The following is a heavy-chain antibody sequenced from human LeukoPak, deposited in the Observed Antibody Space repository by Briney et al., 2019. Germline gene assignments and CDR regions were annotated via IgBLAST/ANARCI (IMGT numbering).Heavy chain of an antibody. CDR2: FDPEDGET. CDR3: VVERYDDDSGHLDF. Sequence: ASVKVSCKVSGHIIIELAMYWVRQPPGQGLEWMGSFDPEDGETIFAQKFQGRFSMTEDTSTDTAYMELTGLRSQDTGIYYCVVERYDDDSGHLDFWGQGTLVSVSS. J-gene: IGHJ4*02. D-gene: IGHD4-23*01. CDR1: GHIIIELA. V-gene: IGHV1-24*01.